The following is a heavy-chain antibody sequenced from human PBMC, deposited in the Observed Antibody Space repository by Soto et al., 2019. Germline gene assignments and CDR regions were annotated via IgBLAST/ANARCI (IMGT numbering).Heavy chain of an antibody. CDR1: GFTFSSYG. Sequence: VGSLRLSCAASGFTFSSYGMHWVRQAPGKGLEWVAVIWYDGSNKYYADSVKGRFTISRDNSKNTLYLQMNSLRAEDTAVYYCARDSIVVVVAATRAYYYYYGMDVWGQGTTVTVSS. CDR2: IWYDGSNK. J-gene: IGHJ6*02. CDR3: ARDSIVVVVAATRAYYYYYGMDV. V-gene: IGHV3-33*01. D-gene: IGHD2-15*01.